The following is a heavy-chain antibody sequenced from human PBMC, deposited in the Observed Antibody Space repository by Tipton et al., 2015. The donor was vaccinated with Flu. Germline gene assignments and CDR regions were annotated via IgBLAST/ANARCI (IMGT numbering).Heavy chain of an antibody. V-gene: IGHV4-59*01. CDR2: IYYSGST. CDR3: AREGSGWYRNWFDP. CDR1: GGSISSYY. J-gene: IGHJ5*02. Sequence: TLSLTCTVSGGSISSYYWSWIRQPPGKGLEWIGYIYYSGSTNYNPSLKSRVTISVDTSKNQFSLKLSSVTAADTAVYYCAREGSGWYRNWFDPWGQRTLVTVSS. D-gene: IGHD6-19*01.